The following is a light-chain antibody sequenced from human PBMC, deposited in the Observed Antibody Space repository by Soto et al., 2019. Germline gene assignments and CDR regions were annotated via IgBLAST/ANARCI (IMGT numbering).Light chain of an antibody. Sequence: ETVLTQSPGTLSLSPGEIATLSCRASQTIRSNYLAWYRQTPGQAPSLLVYGASNRTTVIADRFTGSGSGTDFTLIIIRLEPEDFALYYCQQYGSSPWTFGQGTKVEIK. J-gene: IGKJ1*01. CDR3: QQYGSSPWT. CDR2: GAS. CDR1: QTIRSNY. V-gene: IGKV3-20*01.